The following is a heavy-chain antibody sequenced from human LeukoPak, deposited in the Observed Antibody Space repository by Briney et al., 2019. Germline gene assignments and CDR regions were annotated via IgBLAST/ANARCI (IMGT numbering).Heavy chain of an antibody. D-gene: IGHD3-10*01. CDR1: GYTFTSYG. V-gene: IGHV1-18*01. Sequence: ASVKVSCKASGYTFTSYGISWVRQAPGQGLEWMGWISAYNGNTNYAQKLQGRVTMTTDTSTSTAYMELRSLRSDDTAVYYCARTRELLWFGDLADYWGQGTLVTVSS. J-gene: IGHJ4*02. CDR3: ARTRELLWFGDLADY. CDR2: ISAYNGNT.